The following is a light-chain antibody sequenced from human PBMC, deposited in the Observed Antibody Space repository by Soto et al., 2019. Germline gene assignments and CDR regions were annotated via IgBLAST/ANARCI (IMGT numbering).Light chain of an antibody. CDR2: EVS. J-gene: IGLJ1*01. CDR3: SSHSSSSTLYV. Sequence: QSALTQPASVSGSPGQSITISCTGTSSDIGDYNYVSWYQQHPGKAPKLMIYEVSYRPSGVSDRFSGSKSDNTASLTISGLQAEVEAHYYCSSHSSSSTLYVFGIGTKLTVL. V-gene: IGLV2-14*01. CDR1: SSDIGDYNY.